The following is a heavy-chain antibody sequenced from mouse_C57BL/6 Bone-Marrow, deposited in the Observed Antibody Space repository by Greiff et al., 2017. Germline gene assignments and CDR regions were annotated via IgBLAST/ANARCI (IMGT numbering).Heavy chain of an antibody. CDR3: ARWAYGNYVSWFAY. CDR1: GYTFTSYT. Sequence: VQLQQSGAELARPGASVKMSCKASGYTFTSYTMHWVKQRPGQGLEWIGYINPSSGYTKYKQKFKDKATLTADKSSSTAYMQLSSLTSEDSAVYYCARWAYGNYVSWFAYWGQGTLVTVSA. CDR2: INPSSGYT. D-gene: IGHD2-1*01. V-gene: IGHV1-4*01. J-gene: IGHJ3*01.